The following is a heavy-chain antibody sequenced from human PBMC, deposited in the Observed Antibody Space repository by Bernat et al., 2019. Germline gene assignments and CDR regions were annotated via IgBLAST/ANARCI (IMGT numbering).Heavy chain of an antibody. CDR2: ISFHGTNK. D-gene: IGHD5/OR15-5a*01. Sequence: QVQLVESGGSVVQPGGSLRLSCAASGFTFSDYGMHWVRQAPVLGLEWVAFISFHGTNKYNEDSVKGRFTISRDNPKNALYLQMDSLRAEETAVYYWARDLVVSYYYYGM. CDR1: GFTFSDYG. J-gene: IGHJ6*01. CDR3: ARDLVVSYYYYGM. V-gene: IGHV3-30-3*01.